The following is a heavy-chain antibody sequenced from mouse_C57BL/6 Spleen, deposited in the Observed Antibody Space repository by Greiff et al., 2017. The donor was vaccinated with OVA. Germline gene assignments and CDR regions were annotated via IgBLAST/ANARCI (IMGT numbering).Heavy chain of an antibody. V-gene: IGHV3-6*01. CDR1: GYSITSGYY. CDR2: ISYDGSN. CDR3: ARERKGTYAMDY. J-gene: IGHJ4*01. Sequence: EVKLMESGPGLVKPSQSLSLTCSVTGYSITSGYYWNWIRQFPGNKLEWMGYISYDGSNNYNPSLKNRISITRDTSKNQFFLKLNSVTTEDTATYYCARERKGTYAMDYWGQGTSVTVSS.